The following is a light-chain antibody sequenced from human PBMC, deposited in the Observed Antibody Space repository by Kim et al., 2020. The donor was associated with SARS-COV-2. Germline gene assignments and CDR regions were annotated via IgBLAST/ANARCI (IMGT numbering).Light chain of an antibody. CDR3: QQRSNWPPIT. CDR1: RSVSSY. V-gene: IGKV3-11*01. J-gene: IGKJ5*01. CDR2: DAS. Sequence: APGESATLSCRASRSVSSYLAWYQQQPGQAPRLLIYDASNRATGIPARFSGSGSGTDFTLTISSLEPEDFAVYYCQQRSNWPPITFGQGTRLEIK.